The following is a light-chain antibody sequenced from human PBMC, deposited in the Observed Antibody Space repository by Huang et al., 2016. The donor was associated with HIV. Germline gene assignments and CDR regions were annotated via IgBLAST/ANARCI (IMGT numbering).Light chain of an antibody. CDR2: GAS. CDR1: QSIGSD. J-gene: IGKJ1*01. V-gene: IGKV1-39*01. Sequence: DIQMAQSPSSLSASVGDTVTITCRASQSIGSDLNWYQQKPGKAPKLLIYGASSLQSGVPSRFSGSGSGTDFTLTISSLQPEDSATYYCQQDYNTPKTFGQGTKVEIK. CDR3: QQDYNTPKT.